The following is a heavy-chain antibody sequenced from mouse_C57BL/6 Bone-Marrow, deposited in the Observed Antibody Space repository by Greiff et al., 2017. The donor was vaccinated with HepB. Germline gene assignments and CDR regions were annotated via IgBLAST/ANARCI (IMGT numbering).Heavy chain of an antibody. V-gene: IGHV1-19*01. J-gene: IGHJ2*01. Sequence: EVQLQQSGPVLVKPGASVKMSCKASGYTFTDYSMNWVKQSHGKSLEWIGVINPYNGGTSYNQKFKGKATLTVDKSSSTAYLELNSLTSEDSAVYYCARPWDYFDYWGQGTTLTVSS. D-gene: IGHD4-1*01. CDR3: ARPWDYFDY. CDR1: GYTFTDYS. CDR2: INPYNGGT.